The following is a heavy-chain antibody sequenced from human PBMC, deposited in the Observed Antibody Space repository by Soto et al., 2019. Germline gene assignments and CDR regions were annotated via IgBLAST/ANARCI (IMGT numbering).Heavy chain of an antibody. CDR3: ARDGDVLLWFGESHLNLNWFDP. V-gene: IGHV1-3*01. CDR2: INAGNGNT. D-gene: IGHD3-10*01. J-gene: IGHJ5*02. Sequence: ASVKVSCKASGYTFTSYAMHWVRQAPGQRLEWMGWINAGNGNTKYAQKFQGRVTITTDTSTSTAYMELRSLRSDDTAVYYCARDGDVLLWFGESHLNLNWFDPWGQGTLVTVSS. CDR1: GYTFTSYA.